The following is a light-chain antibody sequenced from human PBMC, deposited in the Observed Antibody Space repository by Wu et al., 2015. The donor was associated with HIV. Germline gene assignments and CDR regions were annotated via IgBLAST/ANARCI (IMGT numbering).Light chain of an antibody. CDR2: KAS. CDR3: QQYNSYPLT. CDR1: QSVGLW. Sequence: DIQMTQSPSSLSASVGDRVTITCRASQSVGLWLAWYQQKPGKAPRLLIYKASNLESGVPSRFSGSGSGTEFTLTISSLQPDDFATYYCQQYNSYPLTFGGGTKVEIK. J-gene: IGKJ4*01. V-gene: IGKV1-5*03.